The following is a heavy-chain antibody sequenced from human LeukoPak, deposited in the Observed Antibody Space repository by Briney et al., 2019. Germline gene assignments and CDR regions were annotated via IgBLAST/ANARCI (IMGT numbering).Heavy chain of an antibody. CDR3: AKDWYYYDSSGYYFDY. CDR1: GFTFSSFG. Sequence: GGSLRLSCAASGFTFSSFGMHWVRQAPGKGLEWVAVISYDGNNKYYADSVKGRFTISRDNSKNTLYLQMNSLRAEDTAVYYCAKDWYYYDSSGYYFDYWGQGTLVTVSS. D-gene: IGHD3-22*01. CDR2: ISYDGNNK. J-gene: IGHJ4*02. V-gene: IGHV3-30*18.